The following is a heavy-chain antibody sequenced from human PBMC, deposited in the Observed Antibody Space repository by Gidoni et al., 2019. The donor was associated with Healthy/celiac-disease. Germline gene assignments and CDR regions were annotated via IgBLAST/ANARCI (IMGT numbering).Heavy chain of an antibody. J-gene: IGHJ6*02. CDR1: GGPISSSSYY. D-gene: IGHD4-17*01. CDR2: IYYSGRT. CDR3: ARLCLHGDYFDGMDV. V-gene: IGHV4-39*01. Sequence: QLQLQESGPGLVKPSEPLSLTCPVSGGPISSSSYYWGWIRQPPGKGLEWIGSIYYSGRTYYNPSLKSRVTISVDTSKNQFSLKLSSVTAADTAVYYCARLCLHGDYFDGMDVWGQGTTVTVSS.